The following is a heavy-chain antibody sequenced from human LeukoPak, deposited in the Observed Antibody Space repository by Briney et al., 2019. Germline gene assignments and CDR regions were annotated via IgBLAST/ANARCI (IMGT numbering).Heavy chain of an antibody. Sequence: GGSLRLSCAASGFTFSSYSMNWVRQAPGKGLEWVSSISSSSSYIYYADSVKGRFTISRDNAKNSLCLQMNSLRAEDTAVYYCARLKGSGSYSFDYWGQGTLVTVSS. D-gene: IGHD3-10*01. J-gene: IGHJ4*02. CDR2: ISSSSSYI. CDR1: GFTFSSYS. V-gene: IGHV3-21*01. CDR3: ARLKGSGSYSFDY.